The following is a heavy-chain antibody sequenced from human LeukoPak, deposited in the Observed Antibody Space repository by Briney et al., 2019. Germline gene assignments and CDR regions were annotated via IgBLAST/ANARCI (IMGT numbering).Heavy chain of an antibody. Sequence: ASVKVSCKASGYTFTSYDINWVRQATGQGLEWMGWMNPNSGNTGYAQKFQGRVTMTRNTSISTAYMELSSLRSEDTAVYYCARGSYYYDSSGSPQDDYWGQGTLVTVSS. CDR2: MNPNSGNT. CDR3: ARGSYYYDSSGSPQDDY. J-gene: IGHJ4*02. D-gene: IGHD3-22*01. V-gene: IGHV1-8*01. CDR1: GYTFTSYD.